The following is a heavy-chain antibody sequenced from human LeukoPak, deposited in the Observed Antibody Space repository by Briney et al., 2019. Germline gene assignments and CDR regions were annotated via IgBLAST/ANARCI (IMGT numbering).Heavy chain of an antibody. CDR2: IYPGDSDT. V-gene: IGHV5-51*01. CDR3: ARHHYGDTAYYYYGMDV. CDR1: GYSFTSYW. J-gene: IGHJ6*02. Sequence: GESLKISCKGSGYSFTSYWIGWVRQMPGKGLEWMGIIYPGDSDTRYSPSFQGQVTISADKSISTAYLQWSGLKASDTAMYYCARHHYGDTAYYYYGMDVWGQGTTVTVSS. D-gene: IGHD4-17*01.